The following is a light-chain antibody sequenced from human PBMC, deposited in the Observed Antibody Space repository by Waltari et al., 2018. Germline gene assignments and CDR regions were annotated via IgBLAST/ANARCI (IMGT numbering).Light chain of an antibody. CDR2: DVS. CDR3: SSYTSSSNYV. J-gene: IGLJ1*01. V-gene: IGLV2-14*01. Sequence: QSALTQPASVSGSPGQSITISCTGTSSDVGGYNYVSWYQQHPGKAPKLMIYDVSKRASGVANRFSGSKSGNTASLTISGIQAEDEADYYCSSYTSSSNYVFGTGTKVTVL. CDR1: SSDVGGYNY.